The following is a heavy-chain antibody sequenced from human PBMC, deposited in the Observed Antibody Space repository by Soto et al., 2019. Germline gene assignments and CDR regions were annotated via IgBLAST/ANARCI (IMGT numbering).Heavy chain of an antibody. CDR1: GFTFSSCA. CDR2: ISYNGGST. V-gene: IGHV3-64D*06. D-gene: IGHD3-3*01. CDR3: VKSSRRDITASRGMDV. Sequence: WGSLRLSCSASGFTFSSCALHWVRQAPGRGLEYVSAISYNGGSTYYADSVQDRFTVSRDNSKNTLYLQLSSLRVDDTAVYFCVKSSRRDITASRGMDVWGQGTTVTVSS. J-gene: IGHJ6*02.